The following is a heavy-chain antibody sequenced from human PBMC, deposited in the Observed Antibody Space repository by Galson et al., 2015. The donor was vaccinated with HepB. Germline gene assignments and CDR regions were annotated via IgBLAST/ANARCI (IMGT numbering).Heavy chain of an antibody. Sequence: SLRLSCAASGFTFSSYSMNWVRQAPGKGLEWVSSISSSSSYIYYADSVKGRFTISRDNAKNSLYLQMNSLRAEDTAVYYCARDQTRTGWYYYYGMDVWGQGTTVTVSS. CDR1: GFTFSSYS. J-gene: IGHJ6*02. CDR3: ARDQTRTGWYYYYGMDV. V-gene: IGHV3-21*01. CDR2: ISSSSSYI.